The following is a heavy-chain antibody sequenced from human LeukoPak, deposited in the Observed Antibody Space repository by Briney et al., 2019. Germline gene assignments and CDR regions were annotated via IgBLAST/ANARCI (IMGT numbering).Heavy chain of an antibody. CDR2: IIPIFGTA. Sequence: SVKVSCKASGGTFSSYAISWVRQAPGQGLEWMGGIIPIFGTANYAQKFQGGVTITADESTSTAYMELSSLRSEDTAVYYCARDRGYCSGGSCQSLFDYWGQGTLVTVSS. D-gene: IGHD2-15*01. CDR1: GGTFSSYA. V-gene: IGHV1-69*13. CDR3: ARDRGYCSGGSCQSLFDY. J-gene: IGHJ4*02.